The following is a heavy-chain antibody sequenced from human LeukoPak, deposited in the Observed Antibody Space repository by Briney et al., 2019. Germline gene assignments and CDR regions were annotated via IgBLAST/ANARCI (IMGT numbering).Heavy chain of an antibody. Sequence: SETLSLTCNVSGGSIRSYYWSWIRQPPGKGLEWIEYIFYSGSTNYNPSLKSRVTISVDRSKNQFSLKLSSVTAADTAVYYCAREGIEGIAAYWGQGTLVTVSS. CDR1: GGSIRSYY. V-gene: IGHV4-59*12. CDR3: AREGIEGIAAY. CDR2: IFYSGST. D-gene: IGHD6-13*01. J-gene: IGHJ4*02.